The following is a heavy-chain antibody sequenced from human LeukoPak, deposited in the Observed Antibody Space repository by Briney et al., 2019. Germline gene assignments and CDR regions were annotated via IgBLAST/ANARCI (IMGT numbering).Heavy chain of an antibody. V-gene: IGHV3-30*18. CDR2: ISYDGSNK. CDR1: GFTFSSYG. CDR3: AKGTYYYGSTESTGSWYFDL. Sequence: PGRSLRLSCAASGFTFSSYGMHRVRQAPGKGLEWVAVISYDGSNKYYADSVKGRFTISRDNSKNTLYLKKNRLRAGDTDVYYCAKGTYYYGSTESTGSWYFDLWGRGTLVTVS. D-gene: IGHD3-10*01. J-gene: IGHJ2*01.